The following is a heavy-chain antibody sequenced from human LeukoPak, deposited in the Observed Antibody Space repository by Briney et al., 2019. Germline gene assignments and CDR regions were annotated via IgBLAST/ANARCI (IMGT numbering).Heavy chain of an antibody. Sequence: PGGSLRLSCAASGFTFSSYWMSWVRQAPGKGLEWVANIKQDGSEKYYVDSVKGRFTISRGNAKNSLYLQMNSLRAEDTAVYYCATGGYFDWLLPRFDYWGQGTLVTVSS. CDR2: IKQDGSEK. J-gene: IGHJ4*02. CDR3: ATGGYFDWLLPRFDY. D-gene: IGHD3-9*01. V-gene: IGHV3-7*01. CDR1: GFTFSSYW.